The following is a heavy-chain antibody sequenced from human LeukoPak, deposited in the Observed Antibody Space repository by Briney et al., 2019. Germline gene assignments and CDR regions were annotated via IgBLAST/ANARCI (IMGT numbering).Heavy chain of an antibody. J-gene: IGHJ4*02. CDR1: GFTVSSNY. Sequence: GGSLRLSCAASGFTVSSNYMSWFRQAPGKGLEWVSVIYSGGSTYYADSVKGRFTISRDNAKDSLYLQMNSLRAEDTAVYYCAREPITTTSQEFDYWGQGTLVTVSS. CDR2: IYSGGST. V-gene: IGHV3-66*01. D-gene: IGHD1-26*01. CDR3: AREPITTTSQEFDY.